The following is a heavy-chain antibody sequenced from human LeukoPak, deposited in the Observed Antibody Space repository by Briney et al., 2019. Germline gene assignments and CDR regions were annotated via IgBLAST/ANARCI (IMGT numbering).Heavy chain of an antibody. J-gene: IGHJ4*02. D-gene: IGHD5-24*01. CDR2: ISSTSSTI. CDR3: ARDRKWLQPNFDY. Sequence: GGSLRLSFTPSGFTLSTYSMDWVRQAPGKGLKLVSYISSTSSTIYYADSVKGRFTISRNNAKNSLYLQMNSLRDEDTAVYYCARDRKWLQPNFDYWGQGALVTVSS. CDR1: GFTLSTYS. V-gene: IGHV3-48*02.